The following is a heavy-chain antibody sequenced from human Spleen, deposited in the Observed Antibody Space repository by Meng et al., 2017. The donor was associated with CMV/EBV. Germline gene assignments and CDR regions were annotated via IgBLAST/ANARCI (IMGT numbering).Heavy chain of an antibody. J-gene: IGHJ1*01. CDR3: ARAAKGSGWYIATISYFQH. V-gene: IGHV3-7*01. CDR2: IKQDGSEK. CDR1: GFTFSTYG. Sequence: GESLKISCAASGFTFSTYGMHWVRQAPGKGLEWVANIKQDGSEKYYVDSVKGRFTISRDNAKNSLYLQMNSLRAEDTAVYYCARAAKGSGWYIATISYFQHWGQGTLVTVSS. D-gene: IGHD6-19*01.